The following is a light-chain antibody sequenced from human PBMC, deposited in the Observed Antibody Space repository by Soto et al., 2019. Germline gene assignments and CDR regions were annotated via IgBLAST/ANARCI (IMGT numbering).Light chain of an antibody. V-gene: IGLV1-47*01. Sequence: QSVLTQPPSASGTPGQRVTISCSGSSSNIGSNYVYWYQQLPGTAPKLLIYRNNQRPSGVPDRFSGSKSGTSASLAISGLRSEDEADYYCAAWDDSFVAFGGGTKLTVL. CDR3: AAWDDSFVA. CDR2: RNN. J-gene: IGLJ2*01. CDR1: SSNIGSNY.